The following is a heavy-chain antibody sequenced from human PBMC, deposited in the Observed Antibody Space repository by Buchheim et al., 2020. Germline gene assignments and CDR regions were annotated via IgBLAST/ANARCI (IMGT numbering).Heavy chain of an antibody. D-gene: IGHD3-10*01. CDR1: GGSISSSNW. Sequence: QVQLQESGPGLVKPSGTLSLTCAVSGGSISSSNWWSWVRQPPGKGLEWIGEIYLSESTNYNPSPKSRVTRSVNKSKNQYYMGLTAVTAADTAVYYCARTSSYIGGGGMDVWGQGTT. V-gene: IGHV4-4*02. CDR2: IYLSEST. J-gene: IGHJ6*02. CDR3: ARTSSYIGGGGMDV.